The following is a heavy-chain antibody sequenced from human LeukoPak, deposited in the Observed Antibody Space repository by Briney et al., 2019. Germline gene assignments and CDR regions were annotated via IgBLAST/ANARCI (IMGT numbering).Heavy chain of an antibody. J-gene: IGHJ5*02. CDR1: GFTFSRYA. V-gene: IGHV3-23*01. Sequence: GGSLRLSCAASGFTFSRYAMSWVRQAPGKGLEWVSAITASGADTYYADSVKGRFTISRDNAKNSLYLQMNSLGAEDTAVYYCAREPPGAYYDYVWGSPNWFDPWGQGTLVTVSS. CDR2: ITASGADT. CDR3: AREPPGAYYDYVWGSPNWFDP. D-gene: IGHD3-16*01.